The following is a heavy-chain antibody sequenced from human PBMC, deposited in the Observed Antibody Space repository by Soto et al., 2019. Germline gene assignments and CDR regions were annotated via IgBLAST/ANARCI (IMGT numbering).Heavy chain of an antibody. V-gene: IGHV4-59*02. Sequence: SXGTLSLSCSVSGGCVRSNSWTWIRQPPGKGLEWVGFLYSSGSTIYNPSLKSRVTLSLDTSKNQFSLKLSSVTAADTAMYFCARIYCSNTSCTGFDPWGQGTLVTVSS. CDR3: ARIYCSNTSCTGFDP. J-gene: IGHJ5*02. CDR1: GGCVRSNS. D-gene: IGHD2-2*01. CDR2: LYSSGST.